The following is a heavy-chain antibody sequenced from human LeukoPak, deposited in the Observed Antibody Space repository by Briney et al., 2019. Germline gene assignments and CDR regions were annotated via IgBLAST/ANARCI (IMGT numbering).Heavy chain of an antibody. D-gene: IGHD3-9*01. CDR2: IKSKTDGGTT. Sequence: GGSLSLSCAASGFTFSNAWMTWVRQAPGKGLEWVGRIKSKTDGGTTDYAAPVKGRFTISRDDSKNTLYLQMNSLKTEDTAVYYCTTDLLRYFDWLRFDPWGQGTLVTVSS. CDR1: GFTFSNAW. CDR3: TTDLLRYFDWLRFDP. V-gene: IGHV3-15*01. J-gene: IGHJ5*02.